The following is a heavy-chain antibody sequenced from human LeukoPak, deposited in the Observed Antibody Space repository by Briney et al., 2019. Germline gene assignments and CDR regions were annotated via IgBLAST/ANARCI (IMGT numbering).Heavy chain of an antibody. V-gene: IGHV3-21*01. CDR3: APLGYCSGGSCSLDY. J-gene: IGHJ4*02. CDR2: ISSSSSYI. Sequence: GGSLRLSCAASGFTFSSYTMNWVRQAPGKGLEWVSLISSSSSYIFYADSVKGRFTISRDNAKKSLYLQMNSLRDEDTAVYYCAPLGYCSGGSCSLDYWGQGTLVTVSS. CDR1: GFTFSSYT. D-gene: IGHD2-15*01.